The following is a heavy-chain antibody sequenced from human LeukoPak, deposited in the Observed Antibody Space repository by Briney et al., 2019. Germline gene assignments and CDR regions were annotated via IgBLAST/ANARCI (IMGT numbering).Heavy chain of an antibody. D-gene: IGHD3-10*01. CDR3: ASSGGY. CDR2: IYTSGST. J-gene: IGHJ4*02. V-gene: IGHV4-61*02. CDR1: GGSISSGSYY. Sequence: SETLSLTCTVSGGSISSGSYYWRWIRQPAGKGLEWIGRIYTSGSTNYNPSLKSRVTISVDTSKNQFSLKLSSVTAADTAVYYCASSGGYWGQGTLVTVSS.